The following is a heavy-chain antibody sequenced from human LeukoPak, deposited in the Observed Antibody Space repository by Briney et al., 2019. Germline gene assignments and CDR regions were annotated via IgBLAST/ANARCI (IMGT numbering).Heavy chain of an antibody. CDR1: WGTFSSYA. CDR3: ARDKSDDFWSGCYPFDC. Sequence: SVKVSCKCPWGTFSSYAISRVRQAPGQGLEWMGGIIPLFGTANYAQKFQGRVTITADESTSTAYMELSSLRSEDTAVYYCARDKSDDFWSGCYPFDCWGQGTLVTVS. V-gene: IGHV1-69*13. J-gene: IGHJ4*02. CDR2: IIPLFGTA. D-gene: IGHD3-3*01.